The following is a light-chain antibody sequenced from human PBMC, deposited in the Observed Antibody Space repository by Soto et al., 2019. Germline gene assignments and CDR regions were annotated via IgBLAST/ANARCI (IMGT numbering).Light chain of an antibody. CDR1: QSVSSN. Sequence: EIVMTQSPATLSVSPGERATLSCRASQSVSSNLAWYQQKPGQAPRLLIYGASTRATGIPARFSGSRSGTEFPLPISSLQSEDFAVYYCQQYNNWPLTFGGGTKVEIK. V-gene: IGKV3-15*01. CDR3: QQYNNWPLT. CDR2: GAS. J-gene: IGKJ4*01.